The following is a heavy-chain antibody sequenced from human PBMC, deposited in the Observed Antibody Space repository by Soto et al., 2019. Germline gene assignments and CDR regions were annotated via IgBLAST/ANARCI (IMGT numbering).Heavy chain of an antibody. D-gene: IGHD2-15*01. J-gene: IGHJ6*02. CDR3: ARGGIVLTKGDGMDV. CDR1: GYTFTGYY. V-gene: IGHV1-2*04. CDR2: INPNSGGT. Sequence: QVQLVQSGAEVKKPGASVKVSCKASGYTFTGYYMHWVRQAPGQGLEWMGWINPNSGGTNYAQKFQGWVTMTRDTSISTAYMELSRLRSDDTAVYYCARGGIVLTKGDGMDVWGQGTTVTVSS.